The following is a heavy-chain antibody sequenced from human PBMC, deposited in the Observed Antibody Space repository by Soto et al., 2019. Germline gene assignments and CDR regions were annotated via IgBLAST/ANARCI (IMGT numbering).Heavy chain of an antibody. V-gene: IGHV3-33*01. CDR1: GFTFSSYG. CDR2: IWYDGSNK. J-gene: IGHJ6*02. Sequence: QVQLVESGGGVVQPGRSLRLSCAASGFTFSSYGMHWVRQAPGKGLEWVAVIWYDGSNKYYADSVKGRFTISRDNSKNTLYLQMNSLRAEDTAVYYCARASIPSPYYYGMDVWGQGTTVTVSS. CDR3: ARASIPSPYYYGMDV.